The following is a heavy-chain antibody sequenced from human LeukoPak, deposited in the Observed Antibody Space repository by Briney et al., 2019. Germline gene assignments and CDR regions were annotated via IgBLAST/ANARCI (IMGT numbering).Heavy chain of an antibody. J-gene: IGHJ6*03. Sequence: SETLSLTCTVSGGSISSYYWSWIRQPAGKGLEWIGRIYTSGSTNYNPSLKSRVTISVDTSKNQFSLKLSSVTAADTAVYYCAREDIVVVVAATPILYMDVWGKGTTATISS. CDR1: GGSISSYY. CDR3: AREDIVVVVAATPILYMDV. V-gene: IGHV4-4*07. D-gene: IGHD2-15*01. CDR2: IYTSGST.